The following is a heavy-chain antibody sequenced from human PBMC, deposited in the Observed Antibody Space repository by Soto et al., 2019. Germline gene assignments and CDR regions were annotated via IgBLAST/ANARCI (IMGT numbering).Heavy chain of an antibody. CDR1: GGSFSGYY. CDR3: ARGQTDCSGGSCYFRGNYYYYYYMDV. Sequence: PSETLSLTCAVYGGSFSGYYWSWIRQPPGKGLGWIGEINHSGSTNYNPSLKSRVTISVDTSKNQFSLKLSSVTAADTAVYYCARGQTDCSGGSCYFRGNYYYYYYMDVWGKGTTVTVSS. J-gene: IGHJ6*03. CDR2: INHSGST. V-gene: IGHV4-34*01. D-gene: IGHD2-15*01.